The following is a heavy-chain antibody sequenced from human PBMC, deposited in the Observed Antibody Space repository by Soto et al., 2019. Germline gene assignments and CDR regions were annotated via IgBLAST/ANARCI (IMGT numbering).Heavy chain of an antibody. Sequence: SETLSLTCTVSGGSISSGDYYWSWIRQPPGKGLEWIGFIYYTGSTSYNPSLKSRVTISMDTSKNQFSLKLTSVTAADTAVYYCARGRHLLLWFGETTKFDYWGQGTLVTVSS. CDR2: IYYTGST. J-gene: IGHJ4*02. CDR3: ARGRHLLLWFGETTKFDY. V-gene: IGHV4-61*08. CDR1: GGSISSGDYY. D-gene: IGHD3-10*01.